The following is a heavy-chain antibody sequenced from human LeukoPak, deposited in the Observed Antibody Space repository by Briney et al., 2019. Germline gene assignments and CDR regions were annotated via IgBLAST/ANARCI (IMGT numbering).Heavy chain of an antibody. CDR3: ARHDYGGNSGDY. CDR1: GFTFSDYY. Sequence: KPGGSLRLSCAASGFTFSDYYMNWVRQAPGKGLEWVSYIGTSSSTIYYADSVKGRFTISRDNAKNSLYLQMNSLRDEDTAVYYCARHDYGGNSGDYWGQGTLVTVSS. D-gene: IGHD4-23*01. J-gene: IGHJ4*02. V-gene: IGHV3-11*01. CDR2: IGTSSSTI.